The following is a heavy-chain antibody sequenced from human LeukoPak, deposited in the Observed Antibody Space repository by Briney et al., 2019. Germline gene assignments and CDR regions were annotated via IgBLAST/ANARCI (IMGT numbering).Heavy chain of an antibody. D-gene: IGHD3-9*01. CDR2: IYTSGSP. Sequence: PSETLSLTCTVSGGSISSYYWSWIRQPAGKGLEWIGRIYTSGSPNYNPSLKSRVTISVDKSKNQFSLKLSSVTAADTAVYYCARSIRYYFDYWGQGTLVTVSS. J-gene: IGHJ4*02. CDR3: ARSIRYYFDY. V-gene: IGHV4-4*07. CDR1: GGSISSYY.